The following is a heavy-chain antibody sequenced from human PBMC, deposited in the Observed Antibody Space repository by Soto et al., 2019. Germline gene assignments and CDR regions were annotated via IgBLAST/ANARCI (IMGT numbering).Heavy chain of an antibody. V-gene: IGHV4-59*01. CDR2: IYYSGGT. Sequence: SETLSLTCTVSGGSISSYYWSWIRQPPGKGLEWIGHIYYSGGTNYNPSLKSRVTISVDTSKNQFPLKLSSVTAADTAVYYCAKVNDFWTGYYSTNWFDPWGQGTLVTVSS. CDR1: GGSISSYY. CDR3: AKVNDFWTGYYSTNWFDP. J-gene: IGHJ5*02. D-gene: IGHD3-3*01.